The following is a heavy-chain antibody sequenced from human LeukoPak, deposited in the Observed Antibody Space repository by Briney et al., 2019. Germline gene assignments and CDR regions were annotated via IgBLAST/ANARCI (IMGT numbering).Heavy chain of an antibody. D-gene: IGHD5-18*01. Sequence: PSETLSLTCAVYGGSFSGYYWSWIRQPPGKGLEWIGEINHSGSTNYNPSLKSRVTISVDTSKNQFSLKLSSVTAADTAVYYCARGRDFGYSSDYSYYYMDVWGQGTTVTVSS. CDR2: INHSGST. CDR3: ARGRDFGYSSDYSYYYMDV. J-gene: IGHJ6*03. CDR1: GGSFSGYY. V-gene: IGHV4-34*01.